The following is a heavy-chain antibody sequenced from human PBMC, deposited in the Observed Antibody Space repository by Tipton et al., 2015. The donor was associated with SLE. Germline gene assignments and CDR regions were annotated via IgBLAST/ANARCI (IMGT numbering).Heavy chain of an antibody. J-gene: IGHJ4*02. CDR2: ISNDGGTT. D-gene: IGHD7-27*01. CDR3: ARDLNWDYYFDY. V-gene: IGHV3-30*04. Sequence: SLRLSCAASGFMFSTYAIHWVRQAPGKGLEWVAVISNDGGTTFYADSVKGRFTISRDNAKNSLYLQMNSLRAEDTAVYYCARDLNWDYYFDYWGQGTLVTVSS. CDR1: GFMFSTYA.